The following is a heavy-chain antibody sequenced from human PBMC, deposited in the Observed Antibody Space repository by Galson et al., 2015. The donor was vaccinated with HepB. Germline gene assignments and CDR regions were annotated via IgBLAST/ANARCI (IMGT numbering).Heavy chain of an antibody. J-gene: IGHJ3*02. CDR3: ARESWLRSGVYDI. D-gene: IGHD5-12*01. CDR2: INAGNGNT. Sequence: SVKVSCKASGYTFTSYAMHWVRQAPGQRLEWMGWINAGNGNTKYSQKFQGRVTITRDTSASTAYMELSSLRSEDTAVYYCARESWLRSGVYDIWGQGTMVTVSS. CDR1: GYTFTSYA. V-gene: IGHV1-3*01.